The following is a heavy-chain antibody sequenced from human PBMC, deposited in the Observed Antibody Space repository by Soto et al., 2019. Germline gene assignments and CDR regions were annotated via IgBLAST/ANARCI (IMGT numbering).Heavy chain of an antibody. J-gene: IGHJ4*02. CDR2: ISWNSGSI. CDR1: GFTFDDYA. CDR3: AKDSPGSYGYLGN. Sequence: GGSLRLSCAASGFTFDDYAMHWVRQAPGKGLEWVSGISWNSGSIGYADSVKGRFTISRDNAKNSLYLQMNSLRAEDTALYYCAKDSPGSYGYLGNWGQGTLVTVSS. V-gene: IGHV3-9*01. D-gene: IGHD5-18*01.